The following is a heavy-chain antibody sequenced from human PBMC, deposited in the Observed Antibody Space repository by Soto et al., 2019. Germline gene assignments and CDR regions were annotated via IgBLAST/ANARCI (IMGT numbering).Heavy chain of an antibody. Sequence: QLQLQESGSGLVKPSQTLSLTCAVSGGSISSGGYSWGWIRQPPGKGLEWIGYIYHSGSTYYNPSLKSRVTISVDRSKNQFSLKLSSVTAADTAVYYCARAVAYCGGDCPNWFDPWGQGTLVTVSS. CDR3: ARAVAYCGGDCPNWFDP. CDR1: GGSISSGGYS. J-gene: IGHJ5*02. CDR2: IYHSGST. D-gene: IGHD2-21*02. V-gene: IGHV4-30-2*01.